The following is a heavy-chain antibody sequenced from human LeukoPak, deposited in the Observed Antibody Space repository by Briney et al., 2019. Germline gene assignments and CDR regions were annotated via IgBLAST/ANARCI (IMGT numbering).Heavy chain of an antibody. CDR1: GFTFSSYE. J-gene: IGHJ3*02. Sequence: PGGSLRLSCAASGFTFSSYEMNWVRQAPGEGLEWVSSICGSSSYIYYADSVKGRFTISRDNAKNSLYLQMNSLRAEDTAVYYCARVPAGVIGMKDAFDIWGQGTMVTVSS. D-gene: IGHD3-16*02. CDR2: ICGSSSYI. V-gene: IGHV3-21*01. CDR3: ARVPAGVIGMKDAFDI.